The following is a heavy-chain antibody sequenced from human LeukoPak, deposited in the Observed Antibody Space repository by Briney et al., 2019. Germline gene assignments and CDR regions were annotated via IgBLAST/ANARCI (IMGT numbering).Heavy chain of an antibody. V-gene: IGHV3-23*01. Sequence: GGSLRLSCAASGFIFSNYAMSWVRQAPGKGLEWVSTNSNGGGSTYYADSVKGRFTISRDNSKNTLYLQMNSPRAEDTAVYYCAKDRTGEKSISGNYWGQGILVTVSS. CDR2: NSNGGGST. CDR1: GFIFSNYA. CDR3: AKDRTGEKSISGNY. J-gene: IGHJ4*02. D-gene: IGHD2-21*01.